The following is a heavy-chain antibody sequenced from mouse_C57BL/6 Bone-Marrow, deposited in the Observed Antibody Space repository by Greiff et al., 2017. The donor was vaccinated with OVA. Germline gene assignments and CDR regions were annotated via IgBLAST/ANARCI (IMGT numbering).Heavy chain of an antibody. V-gene: IGHV5-9-1*02. CDR3: TRDYGSSLGFAY. CDR1: GFTFSSYA. Sequence: EVKLVESGEGLVKPGGSLKLSCAASGFTFSSYAMSWVRQTPEKRLEWVAYISSGGDYIYYADTVKGRFTISRDNARNTLYLQMSSLKSEDTAMYYCTRDYGSSLGFAYWGQGTLVTVSA. J-gene: IGHJ3*01. CDR2: ISSGGDYI. D-gene: IGHD1-1*01.